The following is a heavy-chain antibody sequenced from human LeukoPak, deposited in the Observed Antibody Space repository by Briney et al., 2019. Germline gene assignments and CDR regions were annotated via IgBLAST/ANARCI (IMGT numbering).Heavy chain of an antibody. CDR1: GYTFTGYY. D-gene: IGHD6-13*01. J-gene: IGHJ6*03. CDR3: ARGRDSSSYRARYYYYYYMDV. V-gene: IGHV1-8*03. CDR2: MNPNSGNT. Sequence: ASVKVSCKASGYTFTGYYMHWVRQAPGQGLEWMGWMNPNSGNTGYAQKFQGRVTITRNTSISTAYMELSSLRSEDTAVYYCARGRDSSSYRARYYYYYYMDVWGKGTTVTVSS.